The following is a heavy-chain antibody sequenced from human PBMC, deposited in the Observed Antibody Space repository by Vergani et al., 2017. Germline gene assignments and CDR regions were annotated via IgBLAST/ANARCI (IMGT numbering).Heavy chain of an antibody. J-gene: IGHJ4*02. V-gene: IGHV4-61*02. CDR2: IFTSGST. CDR1: GGSISSGTYQ. Sequence: QVQLQESGPGLVKPSQTLSLTCTVSGGSISSGTYQWSWIRQPAGKGLEWIGRIFTSGSTNYNPSLKSRVTIALDTSKNLFSLKLSSVTAADTAVYYCARAPGMLTGYTHGYFNYWGQGSLVTVSS. CDR3: ARAPGMLTGYTHGYFNY. D-gene: IGHD3-9*01.